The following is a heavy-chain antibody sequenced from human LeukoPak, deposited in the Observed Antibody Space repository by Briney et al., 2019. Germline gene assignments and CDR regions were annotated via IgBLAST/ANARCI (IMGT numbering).Heavy chain of an antibody. CDR1: GASISSYY. CDR3: ARGATTFDY. D-gene: IGHD5-12*01. Sequence: SETLSLACAVSGASISSYYWSWIRQPPGKGLEWIGYIYFSGNTNYNPSLKSRVTISVDTSKNQFSLKLSSVTAADTAVYYCARGATTFDYWGQGTLVTVSS. J-gene: IGHJ4*02. CDR2: IYFSGNT. V-gene: IGHV4-59*08.